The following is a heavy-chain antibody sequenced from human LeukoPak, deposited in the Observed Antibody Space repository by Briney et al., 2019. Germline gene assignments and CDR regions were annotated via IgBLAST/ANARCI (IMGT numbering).Heavy chain of an antibody. J-gene: IGHJ1*01. CDR1: GGSISSGRYD. CDR2: ICYSGST. V-gene: IGHV4-61*01. Sequence: SETLSLTCTVSGGSISSGRYDWSWSRQPPGKGLEWIGYICYSGSTNYNHYLNTRVTISVDTSQNQFPLNLRPVTAAATAVHHCPRLKYYHDSSGSRAEYFQHRGQGTLVTASS. CDR3: PRLKYYHDSSGSRAEYFQH. D-gene: IGHD3-22*01.